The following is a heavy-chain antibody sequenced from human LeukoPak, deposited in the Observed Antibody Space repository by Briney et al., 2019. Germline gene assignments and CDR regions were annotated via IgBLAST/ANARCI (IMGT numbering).Heavy chain of an antibody. CDR1: GDSFSSVTDY. J-gene: IGHJ4*02. V-gene: IGHV4-39*01. Sequence: RPSETLSLTCTVSGDSFSSVTDYWAWIRHPPGKGLEWIGSLSNSGNTYYNESLKSRVTMSVDTSKNQFSLKLSSVTAADTAVYYCARLSYRRFDYWGQGNLVTVSS. D-gene: IGHD4-11*01. CDR3: ARLSYRRFDY. CDR2: LSNSGNT.